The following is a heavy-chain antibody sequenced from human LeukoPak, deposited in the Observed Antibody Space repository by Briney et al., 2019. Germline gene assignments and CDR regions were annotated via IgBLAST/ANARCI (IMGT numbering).Heavy chain of an antibody. Sequence: GASVKVSCKASGYTFTSYGISWVRQAPGQGLEWMGWISAYNGNTNYAQKLQGRVTMTTDTSTSTAYMELRSLRSDDTDVYYYARAPIGYCTNGVCYGFLTDYWGQGTLVTVSS. CDR3: ARAPIGYCTNGVCYGFLTDY. J-gene: IGHJ4*02. CDR1: GYTFTSYG. D-gene: IGHD2-8*01. CDR2: ISAYNGNT. V-gene: IGHV1-18*01.